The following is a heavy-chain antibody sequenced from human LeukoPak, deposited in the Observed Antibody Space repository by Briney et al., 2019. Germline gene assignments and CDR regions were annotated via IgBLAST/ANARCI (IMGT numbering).Heavy chain of an antibody. D-gene: IGHD2-2*01. J-gene: IGHJ6*03. CDR3: AREGVLVSSTSSYMDV. V-gene: IGHV3-13*01. Sequence: GGPLRLSCAASGFTFSSYDMHWVRQATGKGLEWVSAIGTAGDTYYPGSVKGRFTISRENAKNSLYLQMNSLRAGDTAVYYCAREGVLVSSTSSYMDVWGEGTTVTVSS. CDR2: IGTAGDT. CDR1: GFTFSSYD.